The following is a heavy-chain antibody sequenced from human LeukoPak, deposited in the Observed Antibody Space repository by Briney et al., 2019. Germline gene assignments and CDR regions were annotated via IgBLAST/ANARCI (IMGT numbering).Heavy chain of an antibody. J-gene: IGHJ4*02. CDR2: ISGSDSNT. CDR3: AKARGSGSYYNDY. D-gene: IGHD3-10*01. CDR1: GFTFSSYA. V-gene: IGHV3-23*01. Sequence: PGGSLRLSCAASGFTFSSYAMNWVRQAPGKGLEWVSAISGSDSNTYYADSVKGRFTISRDNSKNTLYLQMNSLRAEDTAVYYCAKARGSGSYYNDYWGQGTLVTVSS.